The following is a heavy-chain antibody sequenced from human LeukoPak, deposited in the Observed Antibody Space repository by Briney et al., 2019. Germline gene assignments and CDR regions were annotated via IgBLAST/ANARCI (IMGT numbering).Heavy chain of an antibody. Sequence: GASVKVSCKASGGTFSSYAISWVRQAPGQGLEWMGGVIPMFRTGHYAQKFQGRVTITADESTSTAYMELSSLRSEDTAVYCCARELGVRYFDWLLGDAFHIWGQGTMVTVSS. CDR2: VIPMFRTG. V-gene: IGHV1-69*01. CDR1: GGTFSSYA. D-gene: IGHD3-9*01. CDR3: ARELGVRYFDWLLGDAFHI. J-gene: IGHJ3*02.